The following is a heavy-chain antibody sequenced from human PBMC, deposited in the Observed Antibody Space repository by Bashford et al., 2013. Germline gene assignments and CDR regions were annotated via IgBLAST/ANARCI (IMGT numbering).Heavy chain of an antibody. CDR2: INPSGGST. Sequence: SYDINWVRQAPGQGLEWMGIINPSGGSTSYAQKFQGRVTMTRDTSKNQFSLKLSSVTAADTAVYYCARLPDYGDYHGAFDIWGQGTMVTVSS. D-gene: IGHD4-17*01. CDR1: SYD. V-gene: IGHV1-46*02. CDR3: ARLPDYGDYHGAFDI. J-gene: IGHJ3*02.